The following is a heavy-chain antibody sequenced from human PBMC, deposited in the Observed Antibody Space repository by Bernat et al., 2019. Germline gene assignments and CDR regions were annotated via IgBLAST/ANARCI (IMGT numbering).Heavy chain of an antibody. CDR1: GLTFSTYG. CDR2: IWSDGSNK. J-gene: IGHJ5*02. CDR3: ARDQASNWFDP. Sequence: QVQLVESGGGVVQPGRSLRLSCAASGLTFSTYGMHWVRQAPGKGLEWVAVIWSDGSNKYYADSVKGRFTISRDNSNNTLYLQMNSLRAEDTAVYYCARDQASNWFDPWGQGTLVTVSS. V-gene: IGHV3-33*01.